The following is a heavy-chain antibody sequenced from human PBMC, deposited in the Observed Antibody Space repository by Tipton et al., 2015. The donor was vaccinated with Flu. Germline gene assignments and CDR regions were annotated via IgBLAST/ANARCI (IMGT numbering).Heavy chain of an antibody. D-gene: IGHD4-11*01. V-gene: IGHV4-61*01. CDR2: VNYRGSS. CDR1: GGSVSSANYY. Sequence: TLSLTCSVSGGSVSSANYYWSWIRQPPGKGLEWIGFVNYRGSSNYNPSLKSRVTISVDTSKNQFSLKLTSVIAADTAMYYCARDHPDYCDTTGCHFHYYGMDVWGQGTTVTVSS. CDR3: ARDHPDYCDTTGCHFHYYGMDV. J-gene: IGHJ6*02.